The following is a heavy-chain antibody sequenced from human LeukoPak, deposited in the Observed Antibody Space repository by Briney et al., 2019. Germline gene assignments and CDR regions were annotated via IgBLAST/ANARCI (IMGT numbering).Heavy chain of an antibody. Sequence: GGSLRLSCAATGFTLTNYAMAWVRQAAGKGLEWVSSISDSGGRTYYADSVKGRFTISRDNSKNTLYLQMNSLRAEDTAVYYCASQPMKYYDILTGYYPPSYFDYWGQGTLVTVSS. CDR2: ISDSGGRT. V-gene: IGHV3-23*01. D-gene: IGHD3-9*01. CDR3: ASQPMKYYDILTGYYPPSYFDY. CDR1: GFTLTNYA. J-gene: IGHJ4*02.